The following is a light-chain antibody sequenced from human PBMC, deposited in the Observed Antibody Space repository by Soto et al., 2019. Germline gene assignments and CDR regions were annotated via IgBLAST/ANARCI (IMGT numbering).Light chain of an antibody. Sequence: EIVLTQSPGTLSLSPGERATLSCRASLSVRNSYLAWYQQRPGQAPRLLIYDAFSRATSIPDRFSGGGSGTDFTLTISSLEPEDSAVYYCQQYGSSPRTFGQGTKLEIK. V-gene: IGKV3-20*01. J-gene: IGKJ2*01. CDR3: QQYGSSPRT. CDR1: LSVRNSY. CDR2: DAF.